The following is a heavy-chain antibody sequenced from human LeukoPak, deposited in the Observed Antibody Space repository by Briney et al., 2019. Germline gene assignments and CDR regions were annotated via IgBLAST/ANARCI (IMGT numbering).Heavy chain of an antibody. Sequence: PGGSLRLSCAASGFTFSGHWMSWVRQAPAKGLEWVAHMNGDGSQIYYMDFVKGRFTISRDNAKNSLYLQMNSLRAEDTAVYYCARDRGGFPYYDFWSGYYYFDYWGQGTLVTVSS. CDR1: GFTFSGHW. V-gene: IGHV3-7*01. CDR2: MNGDGSQI. CDR3: ARDRGGFPYYDFWSGYYYFDY. D-gene: IGHD3-3*01. J-gene: IGHJ4*02.